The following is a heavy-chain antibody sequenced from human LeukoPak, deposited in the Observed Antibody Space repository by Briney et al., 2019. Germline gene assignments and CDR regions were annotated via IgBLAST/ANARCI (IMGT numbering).Heavy chain of an antibody. D-gene: IGHD1-26*01. CDR3: ARVVSGSYFRAVGY. V-gene: IGHV1-8*01. CDR2: MNPNSGNT. CDR1: GYTFTSYD. Sequence: GASVKVSCKASGYTFTSYDINWVRQATGQGLEWMGWMNPNSGNTGYAQKFQGRVTMTRNTSISTAYMELSSLRSEDTAVYYCARVVSGSYFRAVGYWGQGTLVTVSS. J-gene: IGHJ4*02.